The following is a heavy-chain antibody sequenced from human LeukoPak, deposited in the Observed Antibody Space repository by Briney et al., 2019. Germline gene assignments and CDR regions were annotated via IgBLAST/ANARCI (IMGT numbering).Heavy chain of an antibody. CDR1: GFTFSSYS. Sequence: GGSLRLSCAASGFTFSSYSMNWVRQAPGNGLEWVSSISSSSSYIYYADSVKGRFTISRDNAKNSLYLQMNSLRAEDTAVYYCARDGWLLPKEAFDYWGQGTLVTVSS. D-gene: IGHD3-22*01. CDR3: ARDGWLLPKEAFDY. V-gene: IGHV3-21*01. CDR2: ISSSSSYI. J-gene: IGHJ4*02.